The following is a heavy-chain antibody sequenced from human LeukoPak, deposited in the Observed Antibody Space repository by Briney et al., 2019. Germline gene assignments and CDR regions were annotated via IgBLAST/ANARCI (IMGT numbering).Heavy chain of an antibody. D-gene: IGHD3-9*01. CDR1: GYTFTGYY. V-gene: IGHV1-2*02. CDR3: AREYYDILTGYSFDY. J-gene: IGHJ4*02. Sequence: ASVNVSCKASGYTFTGYYMHWVRQAPGQGLEWMGWINPNSGGTNYAQKFQGRVTMTRDTSISTAYMELSRLRSDDTAVYYCAREYYDILTGYSFDYWGQGTLVTVSS. CDR2: INPNSGGT.